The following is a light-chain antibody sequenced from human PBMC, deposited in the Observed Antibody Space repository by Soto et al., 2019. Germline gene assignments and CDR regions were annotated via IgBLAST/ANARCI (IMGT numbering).Light chain of an antibody. Sequence: DIVMTQSPDSLAVSLGERATINCKSSQSVLYSSNNKNYLAWYQQKPGQPPKLLIYWASTRESGVPDRFSGSGSGTDFTLTISSLQSEDSAVYYCHQYNSWPRGTFGPGTKVEIK. CDR3: HQYNSWPRGT. V-gene: IGKV4-1*01. CDR2: WAS. CDR1: QSVLYSSNNKNY. J-gene: IGKJ3*01.